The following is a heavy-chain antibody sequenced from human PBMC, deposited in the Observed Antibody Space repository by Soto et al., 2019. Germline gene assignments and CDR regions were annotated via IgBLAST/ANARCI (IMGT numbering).Heavy chain of an antibody. CDR1: GGSICSYD. Sequence: SETLSLTCTVSGGSICSYDWSWIRQPPGKGLEWIGYIYYSGSTNYNPSLKSRVTISVDTSKNQFSLKLSSVTAADTAVYYCARSITMIVGAYYYGMDVWGQGTTVTVSS. CDR3: ARSITMIVGAYYYGMDV. J-gene: IGHJ6*02. D-gene: IGHD3-22*01. CDR2: IYYSGST. V-gene: IGHV4-59*08.